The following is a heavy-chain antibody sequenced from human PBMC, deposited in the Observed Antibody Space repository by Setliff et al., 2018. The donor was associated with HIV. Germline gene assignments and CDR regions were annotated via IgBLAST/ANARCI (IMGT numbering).Heavy chain of an antibody. Sequence: ASVKVSCKASGYTFTNYDINWVRQATGQGLEWMGWMNPNSGNTGYAQKFQGRVTMTRNTSISTAYMELSSLRSEDTAVYYCARDRTHYYSGSESRPRHYYYMDVWGKGTTVTVSS. D-gene: IGHD3-10*01. CDR2: MNPNSGNT. CDR1: GYTFTNYD. CDR3: ARDRTHYYSGSESRPRHYYYMDV. V-gene: IGHV1-8*01. J-gene: IGHJ6*03.